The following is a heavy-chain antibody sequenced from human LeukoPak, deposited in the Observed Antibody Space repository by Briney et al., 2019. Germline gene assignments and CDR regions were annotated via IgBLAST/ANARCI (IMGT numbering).Heavy chain of an antibody. Sequence: SETLSLTSTVSGGSISSGSYYWSWIRQPAGKGLEWIGRIYTSGSTNYNPSLKSRVTISVDTSKNQFSLKLSSVTAADTAVYYCASDYDSSGYYYLGYFQHWGQGTLVTVSS. J-gene: IGHJ1*01. D-gene: IGHD3-22*01. V-gene: IGHV4-61*02. CDR2: IYTSGST. CDR1: GGSISSGSYY. CDR3: ASDYDSSGYYYLGYFQH.